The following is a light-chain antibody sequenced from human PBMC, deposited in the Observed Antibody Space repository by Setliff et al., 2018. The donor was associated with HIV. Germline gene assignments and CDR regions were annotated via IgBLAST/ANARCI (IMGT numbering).Light chain of an antibody. V-gene: IGLV2-14*01. CDR3: SSYTISSTQL. J-gene: IGLJ1*01. Sequence: QSALTQPASVSGSPGQSITISCTGTSSDVGGYSYVSWYQQHPGKAPKLIIYEVSNRPSGVSNRFSGSKSGNTASLTISGLQAEDEADYFCSSYTISSTQLFGTGTKVTVL. CDR1: SSDVGGYSY. CDR2: EVS.